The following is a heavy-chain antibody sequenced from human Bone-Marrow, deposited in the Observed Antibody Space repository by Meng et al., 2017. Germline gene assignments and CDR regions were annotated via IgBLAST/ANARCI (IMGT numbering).Heavy chain of an antibody. J-gene: IGHJ4*02. V-gene: IGHV4-4*02. CDR2: VYHRGDT. CDR3: GRDQGRELINH. D-gene: IGHD1-7*01. Sequence: QVQLQESGPGLVKPSGTLSLTCTVCGDSISSDNWWSWVRQPPGKGLEWIGEVYHRGDTNYNPSLKSRVDIPVDKSKNQFYLSLFSVTAADTAVYYCGRDQGRELINHWGQGTLVTVSS. CDR1: GDSISSDNW.